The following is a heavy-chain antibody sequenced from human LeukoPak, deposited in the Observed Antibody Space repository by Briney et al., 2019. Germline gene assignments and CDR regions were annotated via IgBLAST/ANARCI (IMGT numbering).Heavy chain of an antibody. CDR3: AKDGRVVRGVKEVDY. CDR2: ISSSGSTI. CDR1: GFTFSDYY. D-gene: IGHD3-10*01. J-gene: IGHJ4*02. Sequence: KPGGSLRLSCAASGFTFSDYYMSWIRQAPGKGLEWVSYISSSGSTIYYADSVKGRFTISRDNSKNTLYLQMNSLRAEDTAVYYCAKDGRVVRGVKEVDYWGQGTLVTVS. V-gene: IGHV3-11*01.